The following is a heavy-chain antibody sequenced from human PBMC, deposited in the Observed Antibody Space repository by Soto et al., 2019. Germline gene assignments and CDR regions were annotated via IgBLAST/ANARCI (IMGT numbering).Heavy chain of an antibody. CDR2: IAGGVGIT. V-gene: IGHV3-11*01. J-gene: IGHJ4*02. CDR3: ARVAYHYDTSLDS. Sequence: GGSLRLSCAASGFKFSDYYMSWIRQAPGKGLEWVSYIAGGVGITRYADSVQGRFTISRDNARNSLYLQMDNLRAEDTAMYYCARVAYHYDTSLDSWGQGTLVTVSS. CDR1: GFKFSDYY. D-gene: IGHD3-22*01.